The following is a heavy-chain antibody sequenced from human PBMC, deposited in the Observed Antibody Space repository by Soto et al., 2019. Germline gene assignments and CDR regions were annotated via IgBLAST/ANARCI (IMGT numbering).Heavy chain of an antibody. CDR1: GYTLTELS. CDR3: ATDRAYYDSSGYPPGFDP. CDR2: FDPEDGET. D-gene: IGHD3-22*01. V-gene: IGHV1-24*01. J-gene: IGHJ5*02. Sequence: ASVKVSCKVSGYTLTELSMHWVRRAPGKGLEWMGGFDPEDGETIYAQKFQGRVTMTEDTSTDTAYMELSSLRSEDTAVYYCATDRAYYDSSGYPPGFDPWGQGTLVTVSS.